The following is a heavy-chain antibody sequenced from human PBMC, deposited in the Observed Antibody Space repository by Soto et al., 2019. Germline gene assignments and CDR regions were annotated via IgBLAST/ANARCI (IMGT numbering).Heavy chain of an antibody. CDR1: GFTFPSSA. V-gene: IGHV1-58*01. CDR2: IVVGSGNT. Sequence: ASVKVSCKASGFTFPSSAVQWVRQARGQRLEWIGWIVVGSGNTDSAQKFQERVTFTRDMSTSTVYMELSSLKSEDTAVYYCAADDMTTFIWGQGTLVTVSS. J-gene: IGHJ4*02. CDR3: AADDMTTFI. D-gene: IGHD1-1*01.